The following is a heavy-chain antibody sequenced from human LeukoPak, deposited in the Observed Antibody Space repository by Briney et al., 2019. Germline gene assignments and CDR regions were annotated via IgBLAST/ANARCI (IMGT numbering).Heavy chain of an antibody. CDR2: ISWNSGSI. CDR1: GFTFDDYA. J-gene: IGHJ4*02. Sequence: GGSLRLSCAASGFTFDDYAMPWVRQAPGKGLERVSGISWNSGSIGYADSVKGRFTISRDNAKNSLYLQMNSLRAEDTALYYCAKDSGDYWGQGTLVTVSS. V-gene: IGHV3-9*01. CDR3: AKDSGDY.